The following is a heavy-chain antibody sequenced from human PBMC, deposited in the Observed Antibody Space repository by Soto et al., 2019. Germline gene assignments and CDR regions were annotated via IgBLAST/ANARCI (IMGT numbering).Heavy chain of an antibody. J-gene: IGHJ5*02. CDR2: INHSGST. V-gene: IGHV4-39*07. CDR3: ARDYMVRGVMRWFDP. D-gene: IGHD3-10*01. CDR1: GGSISSGDYY. Sequence: PSETLSLTCTVSGGSISSGDYYWSWIRQPPGKGLEWIGEINHSGSTNYNPSLKSRVTISVDTSKNQFSLKLSSVTAADTAVYYCARDYMVRGVMRWFDPWGQGTLVTLSS.